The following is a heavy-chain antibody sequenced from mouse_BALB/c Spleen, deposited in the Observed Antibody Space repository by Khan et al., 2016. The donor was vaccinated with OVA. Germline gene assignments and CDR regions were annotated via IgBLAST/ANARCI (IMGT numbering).Heavy chain of an antibody. CDR1: GYTFTDYA. CDR2: ISIYYDNT. CDR3: ARGGQGERRGGGNSDY. D-gene: IGHD1-1*01. V-gene: IGHV1S137*01. Sequence: QVQLKESGPELVRPGESVKISCKGSGYTFTDYAMHWVKQSHGKSLEWLGVISIYYDNTNYNQKFKGKATMTVDKYSRTAYMELARLTSEDSAIYYGARGGQGERRGGGNSDYWGLGTTLTVSS. J-gene: IGHJ2*01.